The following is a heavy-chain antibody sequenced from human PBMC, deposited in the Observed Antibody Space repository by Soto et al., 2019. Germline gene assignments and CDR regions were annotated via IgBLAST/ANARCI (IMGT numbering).Heavy chain of an antibody. CDR1: GGSISSYY. CDR2: IYSSGRT. V-gene: IGHV4-59*01. D-gene: IGHD3-22*01. J-gene: IGHJ4*02. CDR3: ARASDPYESSGYGFYY. Sequence: SETLSLTCTVSGGSISSYYWRWIRQPPGKGLEWIVYIYSSGRTNYNPSLKSRVTISVDTSKNHFSLKLSSVTAADTAVYYCARASDPYESSGYGFYYWGQGTLVTVS.